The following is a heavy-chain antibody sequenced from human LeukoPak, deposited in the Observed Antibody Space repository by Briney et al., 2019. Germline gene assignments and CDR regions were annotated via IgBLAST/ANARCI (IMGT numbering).Heavy chain of an antibody. CDR2: INPNNGGT. Sequence: ASVKVSCMASGYTFTAFYIHWVRQAPGQGLEWMGWINPNNGGTNYAQKFQGRVTMTRDTSISTAYMELSRLRFDDTAVYYCASGIWFGSFYYYMDVWGKGITVTISS. V-gene: IGHV1-2*02. D-gene: IGHD3-10*01. CDR3: ASGIWFGSFYYYMDV. J-gene: IGHJ6*03. CDR1: GYTFTAFY.